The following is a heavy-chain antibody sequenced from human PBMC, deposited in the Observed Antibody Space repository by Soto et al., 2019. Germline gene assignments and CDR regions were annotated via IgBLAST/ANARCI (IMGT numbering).Heavy chain of an antibody. D-gene: IGHD3-3*01. CDR3: ARESRFLEWLSLNWFDP. V-gene: IGHV3-48*02. J-gene: IGHJ5*02. CDR2: ISSSSSTI. CDR1: GFTFSSYS. Sequence: EVQLVESGGGLVQPGGSLRLSCAASGFTFSSYSMNWVRQAPGKGLEWVSYISSSSSTIYYADSVKGRFTISRDNAKNSLYLQMNSLRDEDTGVYYCARESRFLEWLSLNWFDPWGQGTLVTVSS.